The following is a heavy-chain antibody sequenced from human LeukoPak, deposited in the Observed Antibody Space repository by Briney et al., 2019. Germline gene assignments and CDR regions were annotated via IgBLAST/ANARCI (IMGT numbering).Heavy chain of an antibody. V-gene: IGHV1-69*05. J-gene: IGHJ5*02. CDR3: ARDPRRSSIVGAGVNGFDP. Sequence: GASVTVSCKASGGTFSSYAIGWVRQAPGQGLEWMGGIIPIFGTANYAQKLQGRVTMTTDTSTSTAYMELGSLRSDDTAVHYCARDPRRSSIVGAGVNGFDPWGQGTLVTVSS. CDR1: GGTFSSYA. CDR2: IIPIFGTA. D-gene: IGHD1-26*01.